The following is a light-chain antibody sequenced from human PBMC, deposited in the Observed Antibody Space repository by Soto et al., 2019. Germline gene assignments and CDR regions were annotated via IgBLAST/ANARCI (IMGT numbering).Light chain of an antibody. CDR1: QSVSTN. CDR2: GAS. Sequence: EIVMTQSPATLSLSPGKRATLSCRASQSVSTNLAWYQQKPGQAPRLLISGASTRATGIPARCSGSGSGTVFTHTINSLQAEDVAVYYYQQYYNWPPAFGGGTNVEIK. J-gene: IGKJ4*01. CDR3: QQYYNWPPA. V-gene: IGKV3-15*01.